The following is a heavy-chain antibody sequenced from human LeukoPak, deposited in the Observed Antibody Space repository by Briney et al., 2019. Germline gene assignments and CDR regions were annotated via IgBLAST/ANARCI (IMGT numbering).Heavy chain of an antibody. V-gene: IGHV3-23*01. J-gene: IGHJ3*02. CDR2: ISGSGGST. CDR3: ARTSIAARNDAFDI. Sequence: GGSLRLSCAASGFTFSSYAMSWVRQAPGKGLEWVSAISGSGGSTYYADSVKGRFTISRDNAKNSLYLQMNSLRAEDTAVYYCARTSIAARNDAFDIWGQGTMVTVSS. CDR1: GFTFSSYA. D-gene: IGHD6-6*01.